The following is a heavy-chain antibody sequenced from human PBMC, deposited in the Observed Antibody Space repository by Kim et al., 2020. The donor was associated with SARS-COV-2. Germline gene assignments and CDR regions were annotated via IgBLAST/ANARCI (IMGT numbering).Heavy chain of an antibody. J-gene: IGHJ4*02. V-gene: IGHV3-64D*09. CDR2: GST. Sequence: GSTYHPDSVKGRFTITRDNSKNTLYLQMSSLRAEDTAVYYCRYQLPNFDYWGQGTLVTVSS. CDR3: RYQLPNFDY. D-gene: IGHD2-2*01.